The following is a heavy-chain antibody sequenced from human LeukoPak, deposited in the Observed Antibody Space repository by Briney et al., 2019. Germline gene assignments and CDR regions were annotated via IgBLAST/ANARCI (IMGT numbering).Heavy chain of an antibody. CDR2: IYTSGTA. Sequence: PSETLSLTCTVSGGSLSNYYWNWIRQPAGKGLEWIGRIYTSGTADYNPSLKSRVTMSVDTSKNQFSLRLSSVTAADTAVYYCAREYQVTYYYYYYMDVWGKGTTVTVSS. J-gene: IGHJ6*03. V-gene: IGHV4-4*07. CDR1: GGSLSNYY. D-gene: IGHD2-2*01. CDR3: AREYQVTYYYYYYMDV.